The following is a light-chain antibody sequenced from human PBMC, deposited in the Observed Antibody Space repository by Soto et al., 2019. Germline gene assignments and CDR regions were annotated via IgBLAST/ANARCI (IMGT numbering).Light chain of an antibody. CDR2: GAS. Sequence: EIVMTQSPATLSVSPGERATLSCRASQSVRSNLAWYQQKPGQAPRLLIYGASTRATGIPARFSGSGSGTEFTLTISRLEPEDFAVYYCQQYGSSPRTFGQGTKVDIK. CDR3: QQYGSSPRT. CDR1: QSVRSN. J-gene: IGKJ1*01. V-gene: IGKV3-15*01.